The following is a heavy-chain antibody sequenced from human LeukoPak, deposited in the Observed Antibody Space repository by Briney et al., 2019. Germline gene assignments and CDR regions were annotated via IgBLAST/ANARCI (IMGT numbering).Heavy chain of an antibody. CDR2: IYYSGST. CDR3: ARHTSYGHFDY. J-gene: IGHJ4*02. V-gene: IGHV4-59*08. Sequence: PSETLSLTCTVSGGSISSYYWNWIRQPPGKGLEWIGYIYYSGSTNYNPSLKSRVTISVDTSKNQFSLKLSSVTAADTALYYCARHTSYGHFDYWGQGTLVTASS. CDR1: GGSISSYY. D-gene: IGHD3-10*01.